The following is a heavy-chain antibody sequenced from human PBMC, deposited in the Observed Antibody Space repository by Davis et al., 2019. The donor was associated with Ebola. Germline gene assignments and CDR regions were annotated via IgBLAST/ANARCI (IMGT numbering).Heavy chain of an antibody. CDR2: IYHSGST. Sequence: SETLSLTCTVSGGSISSSNWWSWVRQPPGKGLEWIGEIYHSGSTNYNPSLKSRVTISVDKSKNQFSLKLSSVTAADTAVYYCARGKTGTTGCAFDIWGQGTMVTVSS. V-gene: IGHV4-4*02. CDR1: GGSISSSNW. J-gene: IGHJ3*02. D-gene: IGHD1-7*01. CDR3: ARGKTGTTGCAFDI.